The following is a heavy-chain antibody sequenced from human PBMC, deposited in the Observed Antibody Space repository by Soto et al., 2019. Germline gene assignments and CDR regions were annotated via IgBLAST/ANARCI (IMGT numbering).Heavy chain of an antibody. J-gene: IGHJ4*02. CDR1: GYTFTTYD. CDR3: ARQRRGTWYYFDH. Sequence: ASVKVACNASGYTFTTYDINWVRQASGQGLEWMGWINPNADKTGFAQKFQGRVTMTRDTSINTVYIELNNLRSEDTAVYDCARQRRGTWYYFDHWGQGTMVTVSS. CDR2: INPNADKT. V-gene: IGHV1-8*01. D-gene: IGHD3-16*01.